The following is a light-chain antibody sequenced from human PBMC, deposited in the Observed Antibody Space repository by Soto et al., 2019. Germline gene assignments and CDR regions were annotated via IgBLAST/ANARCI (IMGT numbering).Light chain of an antibody. J-gene: IGLJ1*01. CDR1: RSDVGAYNY. Sequence: QSALTQPASVSGSPGQSIAISCTGTRSDVGAYNYVSWYQQHPGKAPKLIIYEVSNRPSGVSNRFSGSKSGDTASLTISGLHAEDEADYYCSSYTSSSTLYVFGTGTKVTVL. V-gene: IGLV2-14*01. CDR3: SSYTSSSTLYV. CDR2: EVS.